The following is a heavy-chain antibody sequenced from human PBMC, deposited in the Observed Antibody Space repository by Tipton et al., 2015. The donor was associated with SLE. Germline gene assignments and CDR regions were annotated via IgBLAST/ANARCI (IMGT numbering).Heavy chain of an antibody. CDR1: GYSFSSYG. CDR2: ISGYNGHT. D-gene: IGHD6-6*01. Sequence: QSGAEVKKPGASVKVSCKASGYSFSSYGTSWVRQAPGQGLEWMGWISGYNGHTNYAQKLQGRVTMTTDTSTSTAYMELRSLRSDDTAVYYCAITLLEYSSSFDPWGQGTLVTVSS. CDR3: AITLLEYSSSFDP. J-gene: IGHJ5*02. V-gene: IGHV1-18*01.